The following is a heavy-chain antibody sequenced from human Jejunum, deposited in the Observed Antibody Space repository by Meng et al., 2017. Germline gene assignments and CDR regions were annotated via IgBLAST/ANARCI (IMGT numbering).Heavy chain of an antibody. V-gene: IGHV3-74*01. J-gene: IGHJ4*02. CDR1: GFTFSSYW. CDR3: ARAVSARYGEWDY. CDR2: ISNDGSYT. Sequence: EVGGGLVQPGGSLRLSCAASGFTFSSYWMVWVRQAPGKGLLWVSRISNDGSYTDYADSVKGRFTISRDNAKNTVYLQINSLRVEDTAVYYCARAVSARYGEWDYWGQGTLVTVSS. D-gene: IGHD4-17*01.